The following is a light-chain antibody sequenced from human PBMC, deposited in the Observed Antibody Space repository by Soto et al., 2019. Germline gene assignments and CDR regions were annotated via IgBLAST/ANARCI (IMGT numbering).Light chain of an antibody. V-gene: IGKV1-13*02. J-gene: IGKJ3*01. CDR3: QQYNSYPYT. CDR1: QVISTS. CDR2: DAS. Sequence: RLTQGPSFRSPCRGGSFTITCRASQVISTSLAWYQQKPGRAPKLLISDASTLERGVPSRFSGSGSGTEFSLTISGLQPDDFATYYCQQYNSYPYTFGPGTKVDIK.